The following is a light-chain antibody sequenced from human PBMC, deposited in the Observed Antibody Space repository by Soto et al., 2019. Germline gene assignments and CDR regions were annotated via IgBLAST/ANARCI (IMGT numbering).Light chain of an antibody. CDR2: GAS. J-gene: IGKJ2*01. Sequence: EIVLTQSPGTLSLSPGQRATLSCRASESISRDYLAWYQQRLGQAPRLLIYGASSGATGMPDRFSGSGSGTDFTLTISRLEPEDFAIYYCQQYGGVPYTFGQGTKVDIK. CDR3: QQYGGVPYT. V-gene: IGKV3-20*01. CDR1: ESISRDY.